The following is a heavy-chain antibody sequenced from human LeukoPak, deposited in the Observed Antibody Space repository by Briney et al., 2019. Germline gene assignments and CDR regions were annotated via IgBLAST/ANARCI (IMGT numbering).Heavy chain of an antibody. Sequence: GGSLRLSCAASGFTFSNSAMSWVRQAPGKGLEWVSTLSGSGITTYYADSVKGRFTISRDKSKNTLYLQMNSLRAEDTAVYYCAKGIYSSGWSYFDYWGHGTLVTVSS. J-gene: IGHJ4*01. CDR1: GFTFSNSA. CDR3: AKGIYSSGWSYFDY. CDR2: LSGSGITT. D-gene: IGHD6-19*01. V-gene: IGHV3-23*01.